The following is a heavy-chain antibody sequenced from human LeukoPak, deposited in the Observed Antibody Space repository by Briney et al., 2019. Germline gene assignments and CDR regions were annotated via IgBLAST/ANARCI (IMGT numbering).Heavy chain of an antibody. V-gene: IGHV1-58*01. CDR2: IVVGSGNT. Sequence: SVKVSCKASGFTFTSSAVQWVRQARGQRLEWVGWIVVGSGNTNYAQKFQERVTITRDMSTSTAYMELSSLRSEDTAVYYCAANGERGGIIAQGITNYYYYMDVWGKGTTVTVSS. D-gene: IGHD3-10*01. J-gene: IGHJ6*03. CDR1: GFTFTSSA. CDR3: AANGERGGIIAQGITNYYYYMDV.